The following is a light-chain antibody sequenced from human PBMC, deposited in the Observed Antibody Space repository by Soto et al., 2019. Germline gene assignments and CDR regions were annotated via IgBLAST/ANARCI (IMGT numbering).Light chain of an antibody. J-gene: IGKJ1*01. V-gene: IGKV1-6*01. CDR2: AAS. Sequence: AIQMTQSPSSLSASVGARAPMTCRASQGIRNDLGWYQQKPGKAPKLLIYAASSLQSGVPSRFSGSGSGTDFTLTISCLQSEDFATYYCQQYYSYPRTFGQGTKVDIK. CDR1: QGIRND. CDR3: QQYYSYPRT.